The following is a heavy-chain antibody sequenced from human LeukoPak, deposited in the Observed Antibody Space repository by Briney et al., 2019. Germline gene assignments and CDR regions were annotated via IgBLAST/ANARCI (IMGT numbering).Heavy chain of an antibody. J-gene: IGHJ5*02. Sequence: GGSLRLSXAASGFTFSSYAMSWVRQAPGKGLEWVSAISGSGGSTYYADSVKGRFTISRDNSKNTLYLQMNSLRAEDTAVYYCAKDRRITGTTGGWFDPWGQGTLVTVSS. CDR3: AKDRRITGTTGGWFDP. V-gene: IGHV3-23*01. CDR2: ISGSGGST. CDR1: GFTFSSYA. D-gene: IGHD1-7*01.